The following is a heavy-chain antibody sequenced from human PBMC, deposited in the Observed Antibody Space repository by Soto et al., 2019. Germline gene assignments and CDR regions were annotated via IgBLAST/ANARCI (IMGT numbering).Heavy chain of an antibody. J-gene: IGHJ4*02. CDR2: IRSKDYGGTP. V-gene: IGHV3-49*02. CDR3: TREIPYFDS. Sequence: SLTLACATSGFTFTYFSISWVRQAPGRGLEWVGFIRSKDYGGTPEYAASVTGRFAISRDDSTGIAYLQMNSLKNEDTAVYYCTREIPYFDSWGQGTLVTVSS. CDR1: GFTFTYFS.